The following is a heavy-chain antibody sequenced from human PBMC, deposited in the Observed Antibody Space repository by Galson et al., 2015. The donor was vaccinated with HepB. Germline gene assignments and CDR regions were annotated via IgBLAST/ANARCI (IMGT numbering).Heavy chain of an antibody. D-gene: IGHD4-23*01. V-gene: IGHV5-51*01. CDR2: IYPGDSDT. Sequence: QSGAEVTKPGESLKISCKGSGSSFTSYWIGWVRQMPGKGLEWMGIIYPGDSDTRYSPSFQGQVTISADKSISTAYLQWSSLKASDTAMYYCARQGGGNSFVIGYSRWYFDLWGRGTLVTVSS. CDR1: GSSFTSYW. J-gene: IGHJ2*01. CDR3: ARQGGGNSFVIGYSRWYFDL.